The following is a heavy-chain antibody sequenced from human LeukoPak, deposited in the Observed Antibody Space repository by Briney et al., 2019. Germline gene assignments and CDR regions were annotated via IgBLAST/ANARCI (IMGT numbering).Heavy chain of an antibody. D-gene: IGHD5-24*01. CDR3: AKDDAWLQYGN. CDR1: GFTFNNYW. V-gene: IGHV3-7*03. CDR2: IKQDGSEK. J-gene: IGHJ4*02. Sequence: GGSLRLSCAASGFTFNNYWMSWVRQAPGKGLQWVANIKQDGSEKYYVDSVKGRFTISRDNAKNSLYVQMNSLRAEDTAVYYCAKDDAWLQYGNWGRGTLVTVSS.